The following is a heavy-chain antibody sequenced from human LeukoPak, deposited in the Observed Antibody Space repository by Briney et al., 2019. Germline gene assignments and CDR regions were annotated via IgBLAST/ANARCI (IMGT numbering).Heavy chain of an antibody. Sequence: SVKVSCKASGGTFSSYAISWVQQAPGQGLEWMGRIIPIFGTANYAQKFQGRVTITTDESTSTAYMELSSLRSEDTAVYYCARERAKYYYDSSGHDAFDIWGQGTMVTVSS. CDR2: IIPIFGTA. CDR3: ARERAKYYYDSSGHDAFDI. V-gene: IGHV1-69*05. CDR1: GGTFSSYA. J-gene: IGHJ3*02. D-gene: IGHD3-22*01.